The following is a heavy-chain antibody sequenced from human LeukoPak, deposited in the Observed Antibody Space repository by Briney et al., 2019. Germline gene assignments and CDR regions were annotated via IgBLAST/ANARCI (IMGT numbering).Heavy chain of an antibody. CDR3: VRDRGISFYFDY. CDR1: GFPFTTYN. J-gene: IGHJ4*02. V-gene: IGHV3-48*01. Sequence: GGSLRLSCAVSGFPFTTYNMNWVRQAPGKGLEWVSYIDSSSSTIKYADSVKGRFTVSRDNAKNSLHLQMNSLRAEDTAVYYCVRDRGISFYFDYWGQGTLVTVSS. D-gene: IGHD3-16*02. CDR2: IDSSSSTI.